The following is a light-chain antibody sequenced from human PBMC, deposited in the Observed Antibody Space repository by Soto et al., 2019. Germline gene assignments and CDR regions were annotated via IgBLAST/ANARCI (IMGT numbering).Light chain of an antibody. CDR2: AAS. V-gene: IGKV3-15*01. Sequence: EIVMTQSPATLSVSPGERATLSCRASQSVSSNLAWYQQKAGQAPRLLIYAASTRATGIPARFSGSGSGTDFTLTIGSLQSEDSAVYYCQQYNSWLFTLGQGTKLEIK. CDR1: QSVSSN. J-gene: IGKJ2*01. CDR3: QQYNSWLFT.